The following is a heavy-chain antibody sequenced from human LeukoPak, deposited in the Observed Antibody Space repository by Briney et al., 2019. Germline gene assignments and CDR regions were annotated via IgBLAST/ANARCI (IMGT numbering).Heavy chain of an antibody. J-gene: IGHJ4*02. V-gene: IGHV1-2*02. CDR1: GYTFTGYY. CDR2: INPNSGGT. Sequence: GASVKVSCKASGYTFTGYYMHWVRQAPGQGLEWMGWINPNSGGTNYAQKFQGRVTMTRDTSISTAYMELSRLRSDDTAVYYCARASTGITIFGVVIPADYWGQGTLVTVSS. CDR3: ARASTGITIFGVVIPADY. D-gene: IGHD3-3*01.